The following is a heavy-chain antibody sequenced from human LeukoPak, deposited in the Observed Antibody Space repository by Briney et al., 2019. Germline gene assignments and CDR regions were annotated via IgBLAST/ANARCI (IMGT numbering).Heavy chain of an antibody. V-gene: IGHV3-23*01. CDR2: ISSGDTP. Sequence: GGSLRLSCGASGFTFTSSAMTWVRQAPGKGLEWVSAISSGDTPYYAASVRGRFIISRDTSTSTLYLQVKSLTAEDTAVYYCAKGRGYSYGYEVTYYFDYWGQGTLVTVSS. D-gene: IGHD5-18*01. CDR3: AKGRGYSYGYEVTYYFDY. J-gene: IGHJ4*02. CDR1: GFTFTSSA.